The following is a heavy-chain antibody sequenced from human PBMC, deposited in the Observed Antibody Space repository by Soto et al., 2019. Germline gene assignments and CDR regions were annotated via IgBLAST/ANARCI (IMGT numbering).Heavy chain of an antibody. D-gene: IGHD2-21*02. CDR1: GFTVSSNY. J-gene: IGHJ2*01. CDR3: ARMTVTNWYFDL. CDR2: IYSGGTT. V-gene: IGHV3-66*01. Sequence: EVQLVESGGGLVQSGGSLRLPCAVSGFTVSSNYLTWDRQAPGEGLEFVSGIYSGGTTYYADSVKGRFTISRDNYKNTLYPQINSRRAGDTDMYYCARMTVTNWYFDLWGRGTLVTVSS.